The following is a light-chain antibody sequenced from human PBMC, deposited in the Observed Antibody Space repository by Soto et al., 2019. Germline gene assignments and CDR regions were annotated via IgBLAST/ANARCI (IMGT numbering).Light chain of an antibody. CDR2: EVS. CDR1: SSDVGGYNY. CDR3: SSYTSSSTYV. V-gene: IGLV2-14*01. J-gene: IGLJ1*01. Sequence: QSVLTQPASVSGSPGQSITISCTGTSSDVGGYNYVSWYQQNPGKAPKLMIYEVSNRPSGVSNRFSGSKSGNTASQTISRLQAEDEADYHCSSYTSSSTYVFGTGSKVTV.